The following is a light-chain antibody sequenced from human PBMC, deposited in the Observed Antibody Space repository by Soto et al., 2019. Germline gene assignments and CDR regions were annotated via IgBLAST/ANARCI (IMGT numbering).Light chain of an antibody. CDR2: EVT. V-gene: IGLV2-8*01. Sequence: QSALTQPPSASGSPGQSVTISCTGTSSDVGCYNYVSWFQQHPGKVPKLMIYEVTTRPSGVPDRCSGSKSGNTASLSVSGLPAEDDADYYSSSFAGTNNYVIFGGGTELTVL. CDR3: SSFAGTNNYVI. J-gene: IGLJ2*01. CDR1: SSDVGCYNY.